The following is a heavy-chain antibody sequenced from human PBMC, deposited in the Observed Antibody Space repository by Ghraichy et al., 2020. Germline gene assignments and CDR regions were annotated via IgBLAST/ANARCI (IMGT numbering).Heavy chain of an antibody. D-gene: IGHD1-26*01. J-gene: IGHJ4*02. CDR1: GFTFSSYA. V-gene: IGHV3-23*01. CDR3: AKARGAYSGSIFDY. Sequence: GGSLRLSCAASGFTFSSYAMSWVRQAPGKGLEWVSAICGSGGSTYYADSGKGRFTISRDNSKITLYLQMNSLRAEDTAVYYCAKARGAYSGSIFDYWGQETLVTVSS. CDR2: ICGSGGST.